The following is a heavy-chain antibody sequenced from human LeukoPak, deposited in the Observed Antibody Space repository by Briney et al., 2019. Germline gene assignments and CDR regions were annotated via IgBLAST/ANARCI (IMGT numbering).Heavy chain of an antibody. D-gene: IGHD4-11*01. CDR2: INPNSGGT. CDR3: AREVDSNFHFYYYYYMDV. Sequence: ASVKVSCKASGCTFTGYYMHWVRQAPGQGLEWMGWINPNSGGTNYAQKFQGRVTMTRDTSISTAYMELSRLRSDDTAVYYCAREVDSNFHFYYYYYMDVWGKGTTVTVSS. V-gene: IGHV1-2*02. J-gene: IGHJ6*03. CDR1: GCTFTGYY.